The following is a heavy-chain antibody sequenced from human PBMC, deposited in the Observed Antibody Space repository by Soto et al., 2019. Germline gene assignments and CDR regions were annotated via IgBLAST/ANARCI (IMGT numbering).Heavy chain of an antibody. CDR3: ARGIEGWYQGRYYYGMDV. Sequence: QVQLQESGPGLVKPSETLSLTCTVSGGSVSSGSYYWSWIRQPPGKGLEWIGYIYYSGSTIYNPSRKSRVTISVDTSKNQFSLKLSSVTAADTAVYYCARGIEGWYQGRYYYGMDVWGQGTTVTVSS. D-gene: IGHD6-19*01. J-gene: IGHJ6*02. CDR1: GGSVSSGSYY. CDR2: IYYSGST. V-gene: IGHV4-61*01.